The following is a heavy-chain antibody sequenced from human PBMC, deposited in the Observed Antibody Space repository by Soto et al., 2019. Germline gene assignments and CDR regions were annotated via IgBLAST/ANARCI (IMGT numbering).Heavy chain of an antibody. CDR3: ARDVRYFDWLLPYYYYGMDV. CDR2: IYYSGST. Sequence: PSETLSLTCTVSGGSISSGGYYWSWIRQHPGKGLEWIGYIYYSGSTYYNPSLKSRVTISVDTSKNQFSLKLTSVTAADTAVYYCARDVRYFDWLLPYYYYGMDVWGQGTTVTVSS. J-gene: IGHJ6*02. D-gene: IGHD3-9*01. V-gene: IGHV4-31*03. CDR1: GGSISSGGYY.